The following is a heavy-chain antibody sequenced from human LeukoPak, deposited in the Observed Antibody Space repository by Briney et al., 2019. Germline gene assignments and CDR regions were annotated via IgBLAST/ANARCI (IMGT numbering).Heavy chain of an antibody. D-gene: IGHD2-15*01. CDR3: ARGLVAQDIVVMVAATPPAAPRLYYFDY. CDR2: INHMGST. Sequence: GALRLSCAASGFTLINYVGSWVRQPPGKGLEWSGEINHMGSTNYNPSLKSRVTISVDTSKNQFSLKLSSVTAADTAVYYCARGLVAQDIVVMVAATPPAAPRLYYFDYWGQGTLVTVSS. V-gene: IGHV4-34*01. J-gene: IGHJ4*02. CDR1: GFTLINYV.